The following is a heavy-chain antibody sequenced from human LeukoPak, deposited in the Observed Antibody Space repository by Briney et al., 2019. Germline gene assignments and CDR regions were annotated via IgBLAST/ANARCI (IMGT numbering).Heavy chain of an antibody. Sequence: GGSLRLSCVDSGFTFSSSWMSWVRQAPGKGLEWVANVNQDGSQKYYVDSVRGRFSISRDNAKNSLYLELNSLRAEDTGVYFCARDRGWQQFDYWGQGTLVTVSS. CDR3: ARDRGWQQFDY. J-gene: IGHJ4*01. CDR1: GFTFSSSW. V-gene: IGHV3-7*01. CDR2: VNQDGSQK. D-gene: IGHD5-24*01.